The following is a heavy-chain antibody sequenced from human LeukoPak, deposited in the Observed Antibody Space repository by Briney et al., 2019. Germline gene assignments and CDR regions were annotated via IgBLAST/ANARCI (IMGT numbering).Heavy chain of an antibody. CDR1: GYAFTGYN. D-gene: IGHD3-22*01. Sequence: ASVKVSCKASGYAFTGYNMHWVRQAPGQGLEWMGWINPNSGGTNYAQKLQGRVTMTTDTSTSTAYMELRSLRSDDTAVYYCARDWGYYDSSGYLGVFDIWGQGTMVTVSS. V-gene: IGHV1-2*02. CDR3: ARDWGYYDSSGYLGVFDI. J-gene: IGHJ3*02. CDR2: INPNSGGT.